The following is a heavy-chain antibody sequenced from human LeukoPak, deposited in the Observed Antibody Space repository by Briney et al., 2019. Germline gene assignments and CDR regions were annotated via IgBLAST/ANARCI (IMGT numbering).Heavy chain of an antibody. CDR3: ARGRGGPPFDY. V-gene: IGHV3-64*02. CDR2: ISADGGTT. J-gene: IGHJ4*02. Sequence: GGSLRLSCAASGFSFRGYGMHWVRQAPGKGLEYVSAISADGGTTYYADSVKDRFITSRDNAKNTLYLQMGSLRNEDMAVYYCARGRGGPPFDYWGQGTLVIVSS. CDR1: GFSFRGYG.